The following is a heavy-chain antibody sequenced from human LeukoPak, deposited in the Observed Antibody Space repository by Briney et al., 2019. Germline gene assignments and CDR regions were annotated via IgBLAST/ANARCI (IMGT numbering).Heavy chain of an antibody. J-gene: IGHJ6*03. CDR1: DYSISSGYGYY. CDR3: ARGRVSSSSWNSAYYYYFYMDV. CDR2: IYHSGIT. D-gene: IGHD6-13*01. V-gene: IGHV4-38-2*02. Sequence: TSETLSLTCTVSDYSISSGYGYYWGWIRQPPGKGLEWIGNIYHSGITYYNHFNSSLKSRVTISIDTSKNQFSLRLSSLTAADTAVYFCARGRVSSSSWNSAYYYYFYMDVWGKGTTVTVSS.